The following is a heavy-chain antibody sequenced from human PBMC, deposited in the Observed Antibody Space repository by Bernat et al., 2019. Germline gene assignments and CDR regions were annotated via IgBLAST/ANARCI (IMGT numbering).Heavy chain of an antibody. CDR3: ARDRNAYSSGWYVLDY. CDR2: MNPNSGNT. Sequence: QVQLVQSGAEVKKPGASVKVSCKASGYTFTSYDINWVRQATGQGLEWMGWMNPNSGNTGYAQKFQGRVTMTRNTSISTAYMELRSLRSDDTAVYYCARDRNAYSSGWYVLDYWGQGTLVTVSS. J-gene: IGHJ4*02. D-gene: IGHD6-19*01. CDR1: GYTFTSYD. V-gene: IGHV1-8*01.